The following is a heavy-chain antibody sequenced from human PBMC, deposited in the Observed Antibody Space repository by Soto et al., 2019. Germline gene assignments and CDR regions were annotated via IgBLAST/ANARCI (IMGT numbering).Heavy chain of an antibody. CDR3: ARSGDYGDYAAY. CDR1: GFTFSSYG. Sequence: GGSLRLSCAASGFTFSSYGMHWVRLAPGKGLEYLSVTSSYGINTYYANSVKGRFTISRDNSKNTLYLQMGSLRAEDMAVYYCARSGDYGDYAAYWGPGTLVTVSS. V-gene: IGHV3-64*01. CDR2: TSSYGINT. D-gene: IGHD4-17*01. J-gene: IGHJ4*02.